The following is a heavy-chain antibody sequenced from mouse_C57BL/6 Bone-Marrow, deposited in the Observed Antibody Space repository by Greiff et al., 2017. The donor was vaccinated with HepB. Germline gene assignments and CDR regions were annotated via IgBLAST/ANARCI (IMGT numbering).Heavy chain of an antibody. CDR1: GYTFTSYG. CDR3: ARFSNCFDY. Sequence: QVQLQQSGAELARPGASVKLSCKASGYTFTSYGISWVKQRTGQGLEWIGEIYPRSGNTYYNEKFKGKATLTADKSSSTAYMELRSLTSEDSAVYFCARFSNCFDYWGQGTTLTVSS. CDR2: IYPRSGNT. V-gene: IGHV1-81*01. J-gene: IGHJ2*01.